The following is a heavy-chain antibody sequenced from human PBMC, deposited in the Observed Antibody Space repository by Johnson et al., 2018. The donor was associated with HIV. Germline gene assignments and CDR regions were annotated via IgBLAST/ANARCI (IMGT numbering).Heavy chain of an antibody. CDR3: TTEGDAFDI. Sequence: VQLVESGGGLVQPGGSLRLSCAASGFTFSNVWMHWVRQAPGKGLEWVGRIKSKTDGGTTDYAAPVKGRSTVSRDDSKNTLYLQMSSLRTEDAGVYYCTTEGDAFDIWGQGTMVTVSS. V-gene: IGHV3-15*01. J-gene: IGHJ3*02. CDR2: IKSKTDGGTT. CDR1: GFTFSNVW.